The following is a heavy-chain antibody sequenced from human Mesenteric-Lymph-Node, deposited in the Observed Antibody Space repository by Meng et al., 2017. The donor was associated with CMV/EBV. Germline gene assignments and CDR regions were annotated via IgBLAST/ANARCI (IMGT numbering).Heavy chain of an antibody. J-gene: IGHJ5*02. CDR3: ARGSITIFGVVTANWLDP. D-gene: IGHD3-3*01. V-gene: IGHV1-18*01. Sequence: ASVKVSCKASGYTFTSNAISWVRQAPGQGLEWMGWITAYNGNTNYAQKLQGRVTMTTDTSTSTAYMELRSLRSDDTAVYYCARGSITIFGVVTANWLDPWGQGTLVTVSS. CDR2: ITAYNGNT. CDR1: GYTFTSNA.